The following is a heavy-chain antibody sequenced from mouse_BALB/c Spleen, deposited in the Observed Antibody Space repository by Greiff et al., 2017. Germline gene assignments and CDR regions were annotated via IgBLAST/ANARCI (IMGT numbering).Heavy chain of an antibody. V-gene: IGHV5-6-2*01. CDR3: ARQSIYYGNPYAMDY. CDR2: INSNGGST. D-gene: IGHD2-1*01. Sequence: EVKVVESGGGLVKLGGSLKLSCAASGFTFSSYYMSWVRQTPEKRLELVAAINSNGGSTYYPDTVKGRFTISRDNAKNTLYLQMSSLKSEDTALYYCARQSIYYGNPYAMDYWGQGTSVTVSS. J-gene: IGHJ4*01. CDR1: GFTFSSYY.